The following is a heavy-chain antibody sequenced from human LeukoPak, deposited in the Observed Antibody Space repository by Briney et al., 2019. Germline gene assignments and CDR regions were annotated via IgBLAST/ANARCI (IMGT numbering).Heavy chain of an antibody. V-gene: IGHV3-11*01. Sequence: GGSLRLSCAASGFTFSNYYMSWIRQAPGKGLEWVSYISSSAITMYYADSVKGRFTISRDSAKNSLYLQMNSLRAEDTAVYYCARANNWNYPYYFDYWGQGALVTVSS. CDR2: ISSSAITM. D-gene: IGHD1-7*01. J-gene: IGHJ4*02. CDR1: GFTFSNYY. CDR3: ARANNWNYPYYFDY.